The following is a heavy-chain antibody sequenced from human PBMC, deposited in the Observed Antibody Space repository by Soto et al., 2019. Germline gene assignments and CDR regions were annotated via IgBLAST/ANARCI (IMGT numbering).Heavy chain of an antibody. Sequence: PGGSLRLSCAASGFTFSSYTMSWVRQAPGKGLEWVSGISGSGGRTYYADSVKGRFTISRDNSKNTLYLQMNSLRAEDTAVYYCAKLMIYHDSSGYNWGQGTLVTVSS. CDR3: AKLMIYHDSSGYN. J-gene: IGHJ4*02. CDR1: GFTFSSYT. CDR2: ISGSGGRT. V-gene: IGHV3-23*01. D-gene: IGHD3-22*01.